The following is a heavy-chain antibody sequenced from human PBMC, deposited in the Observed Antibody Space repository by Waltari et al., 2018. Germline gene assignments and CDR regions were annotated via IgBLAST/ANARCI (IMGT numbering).Heavy chain of an antibody. CDR1: GSTFTDYY. V-gene: IGHV1-2*06. J-gene: IGHJ4*02. CDR2: INPNSGGT. Sequence: QVQLVQSGAEVKKPGASVTVSCQAAGSTFTDYYMPWVRQAPGQGLEWMGRINPNSGGTNYTQKIQGRVTMTRDTSISTAYMELSRLRSDDTAVYYCARGGPAIFGVLITKRFDYWGQGTLVTVSS. CDR3: ARGGPAIFGVLITKRFDY. D-gene: IGHD3-3*01.